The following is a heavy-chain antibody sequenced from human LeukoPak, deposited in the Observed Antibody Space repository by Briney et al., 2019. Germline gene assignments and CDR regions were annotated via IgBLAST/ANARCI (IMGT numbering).Heavy chain of an antibody. CDR1: GGSISSGSYY. V-gene: IGHV4-31*03. J-gene: IGHJ5*02. CDR2: IYYSGST. D-gene: IGHD3-22*01. CDR3: ARGSIVASQMWFDP. Sequence: SQTLSLTCTVSGGSISSGSYYWSWIRQHPGKGLEWIGYIYYSGSTYYSPSLKSRVTISVDTSKNQFSLKLSSVTAADTAVYYCARGSIVASQMWFDPWGQGTLVTVSS.